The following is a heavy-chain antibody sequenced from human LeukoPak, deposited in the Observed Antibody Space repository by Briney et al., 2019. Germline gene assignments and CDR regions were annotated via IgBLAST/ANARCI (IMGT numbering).Heavy chain of an antibody. J-gene: IGHJ6*03. CDR3: VDV. V-gene: IGHV6-1*01. CDR1: GDSVSSNSAA. CDR2: TYYRSKWYY. Sequence: SQTLSLTCAISGDSVSSNSAAWNWIRQSPSRGLEWLGRTYYRSKWYYDYATSVKGRITINPDTSKNQFSLQFSVRLGPESYYYFYVDVWGKGTTITVSS. D-gene: IGHD3-16*01.